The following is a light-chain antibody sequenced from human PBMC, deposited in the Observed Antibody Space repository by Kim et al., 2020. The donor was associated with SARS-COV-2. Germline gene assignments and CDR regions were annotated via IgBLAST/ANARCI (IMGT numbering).Light chain of an antibody. J-gene: IGLJ3*02. CDR3: AAWDDSLSGRV. CDR1: SSNIERNY. Sequence: GQRVPISCSGSSSNIERNYVYWYQQVPGTAPKVLIYRSDQRPSGVPDRFSGSKSGTSASLAISGLRSEDEADYYCAAWDDSLSGRVFGGGTQLTVL. V-gene: IGLV1-47*01. CDR2: RSD.